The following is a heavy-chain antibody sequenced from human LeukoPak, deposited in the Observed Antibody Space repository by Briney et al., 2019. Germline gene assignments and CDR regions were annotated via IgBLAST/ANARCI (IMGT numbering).Heavy chain of an antibody. J-gene: IGHJ4*02. CDR3: AKGDSFWSGYYY. Sequence: PGGSLRLSCAASGFTFSSYAMSWVRQAPGKGLEWVSAISGSGGSTYYADSAKGRFTISRDNSKNTLYLQMNSLRAEDTAVYYCAKGDSFWSGYYYWGQGTLVTVSS. CDR1: GFTFSSYA. D-gene: IGHD3-3*01. V-gene: IGHV3-23*01. CDR2: ISGSGGST.